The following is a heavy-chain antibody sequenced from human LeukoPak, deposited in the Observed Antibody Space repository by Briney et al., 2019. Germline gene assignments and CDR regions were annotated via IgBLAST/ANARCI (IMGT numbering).Heavy chain of an antibody. CDR2: IHDTGAT. CDR3: ARGNILTGYCFDF. V-gene: IGHV4-34*01. J-gene: IGHJ4*02. CDR1: GGSITGYY. Sequence: SETLSLTCAVYGGSITGYYWSWIRQTPGRGLEWVGEIHDTGATSYNPSLKSRATISTDTSKNQFSLRLSSVTAADTAVYYCARGNILTGYCFDFWGQGALVTVSS. D-gene: IGHD3-9*01.